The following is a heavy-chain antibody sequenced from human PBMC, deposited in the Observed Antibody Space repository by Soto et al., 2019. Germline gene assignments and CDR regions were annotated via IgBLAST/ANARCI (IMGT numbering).Heavy chain of an antibody. CDR3: AGLDTGWHGGFDF. CDR2: IDYSGVT. J-gene: IGHJ3*01. V-gene: IGHV4-39*01. D-gene: IGHD6-19*01. Sequence: QLQLQESGPGLVKPSETLSLTCTVSRGSISSSSYHWGWIRQPPGKGLEWIGSIDYSGVTYYNPSLKSRVSISVDTSKNQFSLKVGSVTVADTAVYHCAGLDTGWHGGFDFWDQGTMVTVSS. CDR1: RGSISSSSYH.